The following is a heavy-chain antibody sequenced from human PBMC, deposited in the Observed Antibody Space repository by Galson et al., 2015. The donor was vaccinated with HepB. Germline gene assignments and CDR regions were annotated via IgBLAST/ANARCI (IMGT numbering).Heavy chain of an antibody. Sequence: SVKVSCKASGYTFTSYSMHWVRQAPGQGLEWMGIINPSGGSTSYAQKFQGRVTMTRDTSTSTVYMELSSLRSEDTAVYYCARDRKRELLGYDYWGQGTLVTVSS. CDR2: INPSGGST. CDR1: GYTFTSYS. CDR3: ARDRKRELLGYDY. V-gene: IGHV1-46*01. J-gene: IGHJ4*02. D-gene: IGHD1-26*01.